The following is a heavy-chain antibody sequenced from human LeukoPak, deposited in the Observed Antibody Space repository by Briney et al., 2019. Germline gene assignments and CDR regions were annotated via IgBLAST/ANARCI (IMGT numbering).Heavy chain of an antibody. Sequence: PSQTLSLTCTVSGGSISSGAYYWSWIRQPPGRGLEWIGYIYHSGSTYYNPSLKSRVTISVDTSKNQFSLKLSSVTAADTAVYYCAREVRITIFGVVILYFDYWGQGTLVTVSS. D-gene: IGHD3-3*01. CDR1: GGSISSGAYY. V-gene: IGHV4-30-2*01. CDR2: IYHSGST. J-gene: IGHJ4*02. CDR3: AREVRITIFGVVILYFDY.